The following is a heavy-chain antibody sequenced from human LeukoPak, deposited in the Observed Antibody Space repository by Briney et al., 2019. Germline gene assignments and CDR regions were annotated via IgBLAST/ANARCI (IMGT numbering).Heavy chain of an antibody. CDR1: GFTFSSYA. CDR3: AKDRRQWLTYFDY. V-gene: IGHV3-23*01. J-gene: IGHJ4*02. Sequence: PGGSLRLSCAASGFTFSSYAMSWVRQAPGKGLEWVSAISGSGGSTYYADSVKGRFTISRDNSKNTQSLQMDGLRAEDTAVYYCAKDRRQWLTYFDYWGQGTLVTVSS. D-gene: IGHD6-19*01. CDR2: ISGSGGST.